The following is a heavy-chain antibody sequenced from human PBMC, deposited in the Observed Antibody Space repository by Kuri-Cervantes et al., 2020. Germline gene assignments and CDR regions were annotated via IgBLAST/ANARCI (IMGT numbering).Heavy chain of an antibody. J-gene: IGHJ4*02. D-gene: IGHD5-12*01. CDR2: IKHDGSQQ. V-gene: IGHV3-7*01. CDR1: GFTFGSYS. CDR3: ARAPADSGDGRWVDH. Sequence: ESLKISCAASGFTFGSYSMNWVRQAPGKGLEWVATIKHDGSQQTYVDSVKGRFTISRDNAKASLYLQMNSLRADDTAVYYCARAPADSGDGRWVDHWGQGTLVTVSS.